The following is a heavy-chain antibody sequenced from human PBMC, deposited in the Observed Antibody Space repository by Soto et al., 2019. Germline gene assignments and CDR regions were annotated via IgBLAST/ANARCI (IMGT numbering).Heavy chain of an antibody. CDR2: IYPSDSDT. V-gene: IGHV5-51*01. D-gene: IGHD3-3*01. Sequence: PGESLKISCKASDYSFTSYWIAWVRQMPGQGLELMGIIYPSDSDTRYSPSFQGQVSISDDKSITTAYLQWTSLRSSDTAIYYCARGRVASRTFDYWGQGTLVTVSS. CDR1: DYSFTSYW. J-gene: IGHJ4*02. CDR3: ARGRVASRTFDY.